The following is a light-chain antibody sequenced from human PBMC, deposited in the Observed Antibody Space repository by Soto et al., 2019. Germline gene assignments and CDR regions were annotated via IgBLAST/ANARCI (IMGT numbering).Light chain of an antibody. V-gene: IGKV1-5*03. J-gene: IGKJ1*01. CDR1: QSINNY. Sequence: DIQMTQSPSTLSASVGDRVTITCRASQSINNYLAWYQQKPGKAPKQLIYKASTLESGVPARFSGSGSGTEFTLIISSLQPDDFATYYCQQYESFPRTFGQGTKVEIK. CDR3: QQYESFPRT. CDR2: KAS.